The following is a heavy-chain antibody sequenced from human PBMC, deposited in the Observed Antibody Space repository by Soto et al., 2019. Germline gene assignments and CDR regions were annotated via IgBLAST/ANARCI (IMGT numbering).Heavy chain of an antibody. D-gene: IGHD3-10*01. V-gene: IGHV3-23*01. CDR2: ISGSGATT. J-gene: IGHJ6*02. CDR1: GFTFNTYA. Sequence: EVQLLESGGGLVQPGESLTLSCAASGFTFNTYAMTWARRAPGKGLEWVSAISGSGATTYVADSVKGRFTISRDNSKDTLYLQMNSLRAEDTAVYYCAKGRGGAYYYCGLDVWGQGTMVTVSS. CDR3: AKGRGGAYYYCGLDV.